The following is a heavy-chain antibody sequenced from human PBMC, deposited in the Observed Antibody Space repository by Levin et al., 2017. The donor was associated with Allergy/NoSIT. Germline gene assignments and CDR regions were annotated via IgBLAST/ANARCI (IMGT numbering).Heavy chain of an antibody. CDR2: ISFDASQE. Sequence: GGSLRLSCAASGLTFNKFGMHWVRQGPGKGLEWVAVISFDASQEYYADSVKGRFTISRDNSKNTLYLQMNSLRPEDTAVYFCAKIGDCSSGVCFWETLHDAFDVWGQGTMVSVSS. V-gene: IGHV3-30*18. CDR1: GLTFNKFG. D-gene: IGHD2-21*02. CDR3: AKIGDCSSGVCFWETLHDAFDV. J-gene: IGHJ3*01.